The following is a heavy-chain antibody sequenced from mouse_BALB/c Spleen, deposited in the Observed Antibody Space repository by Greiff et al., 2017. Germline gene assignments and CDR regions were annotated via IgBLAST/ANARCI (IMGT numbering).Heavy chain of an antibody. CDR1: GYSFTGYF. CDR2: INPYNGDT. CDR3: GRDTTATFYAMDY. V-gene: IGHV1-37*01. J-gene: IGHJ4*01. Sequence: EVQLVESGPELVKPGASVKISCKASGYSFTGYFMNWVKQSHGKSLEWIGRINPYNGDTFYNQKFKGKATLTVDKSSSTAHMELLSLTSEDSAVYYCGRDTTATFYAMDYWGQGTSVTVSS. D-gene: IGHD1-2*01.